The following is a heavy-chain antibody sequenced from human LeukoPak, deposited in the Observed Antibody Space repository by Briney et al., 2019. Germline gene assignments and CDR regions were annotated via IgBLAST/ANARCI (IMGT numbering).Heavy chain of an antibody. CDR1: GGSISRSGYY. CDR3: ARHIVAGGDPEWFDP. D-gene: IGHD6-13*01. Sequence: SETLSLTCTVSGGSISRSGYYWGWIRQPPGKGLEWIGSIYYTGTTYYNLSLKSRVTIPVDTSKNQFSLNPSSVTAADTAMYYCARHIVAGGDPEWFDPWGQGTLVTVSS. J-gene: IGHJ5*02. V-gene: IGHV4-39*01. CDR2: IYYTGTT.